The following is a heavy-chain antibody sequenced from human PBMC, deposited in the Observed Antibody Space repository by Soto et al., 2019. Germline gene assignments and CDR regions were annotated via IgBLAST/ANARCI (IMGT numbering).Heavy chain of an antibody. Sequence: QVTLKESGPVLVKATETLTLTCTVSGFSLNNARMGVSWIRQPPGKAPEWLAHIFSNDEESYSTSLKSRLTISMDTSKSQVVFTMTNMDPMDTATYYCARMQYFFHETGYYYVVEDAFDIWGQGTPVTVSS. D-gene: IGHD3-22*01. V-gene: IGHV2-26*01. CDR2: IFSNDEE. J-gene: IGHJ3*02. CDR1: GFSLNNARMG. CDR3: ARMQYFFHETGYYYVVEDAFDI.